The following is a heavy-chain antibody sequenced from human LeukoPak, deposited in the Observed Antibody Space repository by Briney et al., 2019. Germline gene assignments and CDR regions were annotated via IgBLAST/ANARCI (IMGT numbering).Heavy chain of an antibody. Sequence: KPSETLSLTCSVSGGSISSRSHYWGWIRQSPGKGLEWIGTIYYSGTTFYNPSLQSRVSISVDTSRNQFSLRLNSVTAADTAVYYCARRNDYDFWSGNQYYFDYWGQGTLVTVSS. CDR1: GGSISSRSHY. V-gene: IGHV4-39*01. D-gene: IGHD3-3*01. J-gene: IGHJ4*02. CDR2: IYYSGTT. CDR3: ARRNDYDFWSGNQYYFDY.